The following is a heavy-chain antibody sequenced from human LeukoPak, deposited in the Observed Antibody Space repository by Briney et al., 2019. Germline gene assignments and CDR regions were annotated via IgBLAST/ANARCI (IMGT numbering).Heavy chain of an antibody. J-gene: IGHJ5*02. D-gene: IGHD4-17*01. CDR3: ARDTVTTGWFDP. CDR1: GGTFSSYA. Sequence: ASVKVSCKASGGTFSSYAISWVRQAPGQGLEWMGGIIPIFGTANYAQKFQGRVKITADESTSTAYMGLSSLRSEDTAVYYCARDTVTTGWFDPWGQGTLVTVSS. V-gene: IGHV1-69*13. CDR2: IIPIFGTA.